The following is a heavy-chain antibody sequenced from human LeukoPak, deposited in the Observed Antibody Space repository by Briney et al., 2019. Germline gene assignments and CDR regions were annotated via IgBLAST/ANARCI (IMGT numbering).Heavy chain of an antibody. D-gene: IGHD6-19*01. J-gene: IGHJ3*02. CDR1: GFTFNNYW. Sequence: GGSLRLSCAASGFTFNNYWMHWVRHAPGKGLVWVSRIISDGSSTNYAASVKGRFTISRDNAKNTLYLQMNSLRAEDTAVYYCAREDVHISVAASGAFDIWGQGTMVTVSS. V-gene: IGHV3-74*01. CDR2: IISDGSST. CDR3: AREDVHISVAASGAFDI.